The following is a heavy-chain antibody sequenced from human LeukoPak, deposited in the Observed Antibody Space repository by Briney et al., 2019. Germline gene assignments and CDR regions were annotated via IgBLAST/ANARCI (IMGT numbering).Heavy chain of an antibody. Sequence: GGTLRLSCAASGFTFSSYGMSWVRQAPGKGLEWVSTISGSGRSTYYADSVKGRFIISRDNSKNSLYLQMNSLRAEDTAVYYCARDHHDNFDYWGQGTLVTVSS. CDR2: ISGSGRST. J-gene: IGHJ4*02. D-gene: IGHD3-9*01. V-gene: IGHV3-23*01. CDR1: GFTFSSYG. CDR3: ARDHHDNFDY.